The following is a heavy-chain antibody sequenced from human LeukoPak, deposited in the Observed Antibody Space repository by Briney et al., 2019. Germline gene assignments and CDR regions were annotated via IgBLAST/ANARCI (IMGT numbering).Heavy chain of an antibody. CDR2: ISGSGLNT. V-gene: IGHV3-23*01. J-gene: IGHJ4*02. Sequence: PGGSLRLSCAASGFTFSSSAMSWVRQTPGKGLEWVSAISGSGLNTYYADSVKGRFTVSRDNSKNTLFLQMNSLRAEDTAVYYCAKEYISMVRGLSEEAYFDPWGQGTLVTVSS. CDR3: AKEYISMVRGLSEEAYFDP. CDR1: GFTFSSSA. D-gene: IGHD3-10*01.